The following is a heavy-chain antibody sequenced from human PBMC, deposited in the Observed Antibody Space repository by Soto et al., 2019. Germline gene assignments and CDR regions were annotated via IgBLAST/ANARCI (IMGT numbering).Heavy chain of an antibody. CDR3: AIDTSGWSLNVLDV. Sequence: QVDLVQSGAEVKKPGASVTISCKASGSAITRYYIHWVRQAPGRGLGWMGIINPGGGSASYAQKFQDRVTIDKDTTTGTVYMDLRSLRTEDTAVYYCAIDTSGWSLNVLDVWGQGTTVNVSS. D-gene: IGHD6-19*01. CDR1: GSAITRYY. CDR2: INPGGGSA. J-gene: IGHJ6*02. V-gene: IGHV1-46*01.